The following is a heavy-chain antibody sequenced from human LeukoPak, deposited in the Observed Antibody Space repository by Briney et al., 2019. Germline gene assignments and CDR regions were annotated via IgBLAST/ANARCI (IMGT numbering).Heavy chain of an antibody. CDR3: ARDLGPGRAFWFDP. CDR1: GDSVSSNSGG. V-gene: IGHV6-1*01. D-gene: IGHD3-10*01. Sequence: SQTLSLTCAISGDSVSSNSGGWNWIRQSPSRGLEWLVRTYYRSRWYNDYAVFVESRITISPDTSKNQLSLRLNSVTPADTAVYYCARDLGPGRAFWFDPWGQGTPVTVSS. CDR2: TYYRSRWYN. J-gene: IGHJ5*02.